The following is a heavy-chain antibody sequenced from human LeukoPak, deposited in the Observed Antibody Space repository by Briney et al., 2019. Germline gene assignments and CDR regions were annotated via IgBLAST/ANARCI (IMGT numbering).Heavy chain of an antibody. D-gene: IGHD2-15*01. CDR2: FDPEDGET. CDR1: GYTLTELS. V-gene: IGHV1-24*01. Sequence: ASVKVSCKVSGYTLTELSMHWVRQAPGKGLEWMGGFDPEDGETIYAQKFQGRVTMTEDTSTDTAYMELSSLRSEDTAVYYCATGILVVADYGMGVWGQGTTVTVSS. CDR3: ATGILVVADYGMGV. J-gene: IGHJ6*02.